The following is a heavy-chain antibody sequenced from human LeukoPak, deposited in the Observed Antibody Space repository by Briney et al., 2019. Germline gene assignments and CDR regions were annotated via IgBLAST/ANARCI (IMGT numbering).Heavy chain of an antibody. Sequence: GGSLRLSCAASGFTFSNAWMSWVRQAPGKGLEWVGRIKSKTDGGTTDYVAPVKGRFTVSRDDSKNTLYLQMNSLKTEDTAVYYCTTAYYYDSSGYYGTFDYWGQGTLVTVSS. CDR1: GFTFSNAW. D-gene: IGHD3-22*01. CDR3: TTAYYYDSSGYYGTFDY. J-gene: IGHJ4*02. CDR2: IKSKTDGGTT. V-gene: IGHV3-15*01.